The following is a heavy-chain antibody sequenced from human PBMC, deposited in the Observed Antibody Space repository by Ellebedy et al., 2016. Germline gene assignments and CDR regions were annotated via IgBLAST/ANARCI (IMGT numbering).Heavy chain of an antibody. V-gene: IGHV3-30*04. D-gene: IGHD3-10*01. CDR3: AKAHVSGSSNWFDP. CDR2: ISYDGSNK. J-gene: IGHJ5*02. CDR1: GFTFSSYA. Sequence: GESLKISXAASGFTFSSYAMHWVRQAPGKGLEWVAVISYDGSNKYYADSVKGRFTISRDNSKNTVYLQMNSLRADDTAVYYCAKAHVSGSSNWFDPWGQGTLVTVSS.